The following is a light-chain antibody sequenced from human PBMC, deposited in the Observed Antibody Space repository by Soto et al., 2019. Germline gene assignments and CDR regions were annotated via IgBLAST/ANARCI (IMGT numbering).Light chain of an antibody. J-gene: IGLJ1*01. CDR3: GSWDSSLSAYV. CDR1: SSNIGGNS. CDR2: DDN. Sequence: QSVMTQPPSVSAAPGQTVTISCSGSSSNIGGNSVSWYQQLPGTAPKLLIYDDNKRPSGIPDRFSGSKSGTSATLGITGFQNGDEADYYCGSWDSSLSAYVFGTGTQLTVL. V-gene: IGLV1-51*01.